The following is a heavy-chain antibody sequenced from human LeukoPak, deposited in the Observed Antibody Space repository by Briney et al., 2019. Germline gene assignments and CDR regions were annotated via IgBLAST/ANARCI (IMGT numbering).Heavy chain of an antibody. Sequence: GGSLRLSCAASGFTFSEYSMNWVRQAPGKGLEWVSFISTSSSHINYGDSVKGRFTISRDNARNSVSLQMNSLRAEDTAVYYCARQVSGYGSGSFYFDYWGQGMLVTVSS. D-gene: IGHD3-10*01. CDR3: ARQVSGYGSGSFYFDY. J-gene: IGHJ4*02. CDR2: ISTSSSHI. V-gene: IGHV3-21*01. CDR1: GFTFSEYS.